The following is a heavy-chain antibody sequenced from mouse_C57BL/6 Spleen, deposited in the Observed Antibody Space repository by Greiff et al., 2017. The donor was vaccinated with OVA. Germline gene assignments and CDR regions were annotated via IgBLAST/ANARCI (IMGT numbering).Heavy chain of an antibody. J-gene: IGHJ3*01. CDR3: ASTGAWFAY. CDR2: LYPGDGDT. CDR1: GYAFSSSW. V-gene: IGHV1-82*01. D-gene: IGHD1-1*02. Sequence: VKLMESGPELVKPGASVKISCKASGYAFSSSWMNWVKPRPGKGLEWIGRLYPGDGDTNYNGKFKGKATLTADKSSSTAYMQLSSLTSEDSAVYFCASTGAWFAYWGQGTLVTVSA.